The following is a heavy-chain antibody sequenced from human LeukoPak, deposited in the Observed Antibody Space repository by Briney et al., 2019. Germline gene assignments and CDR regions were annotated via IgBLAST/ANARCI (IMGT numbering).Heavy chain of an antibody. Sequence: EWISTIRPSGSDMYYAASVKGRFTISRDSATNSLYLHMNNLKVDNSAVYFCVRDFNWAFDSWGQGTLVTVSS. CDR2: IRPSGSDM. D-gene: IGHD7-27*01. CDR3: VRDFNWAFDS. V-gene: IGHV3-48*01. J-gene: IGHJ4*02.